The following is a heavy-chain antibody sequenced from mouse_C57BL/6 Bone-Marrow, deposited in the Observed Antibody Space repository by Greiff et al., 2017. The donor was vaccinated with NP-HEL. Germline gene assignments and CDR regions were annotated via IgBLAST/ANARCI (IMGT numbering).Heavy chain of an antibody. CDR3: VGCDYDDGPCYWYFDV. CDR1: GFTFSDYG. CDR2: ISSGRSTI. Sequence: EVQLVESGGGLVKPGGSLKLSCAASGFTFSDYGMHWVRQAPEQGLEWVAYISSGRSTIYYADTVKGRFTISRDNAKNTLCLQMTSLRSEDTAMYYCVGCDYDDGPCYWYFDVWGTGTTVTVSS. D-gene: IGHD2-4*01. V-gene: IGHV5-17*01. J-gene: IGHJ1*03.